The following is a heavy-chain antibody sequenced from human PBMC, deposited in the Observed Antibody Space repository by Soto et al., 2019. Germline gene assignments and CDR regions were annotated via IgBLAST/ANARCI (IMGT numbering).Heavy chain of an antibody. CDR2: IYYSGST. V-gene: IGHV4-39*01. CDR3: ARHFLANYYGSGSYPETTYYYYYGMDV. CDR1: GGSISSSSYY. J-gene: IGHJ6*02. D-gene: IGHD3-10*01. Sequence: PSETLSLTCTVSGGSISSSSYYWCWSRQPPGKGLWWIGSIYYSGSTYYNPSLKSRVTISVDTSKNQFSLKLSSVTAADTAVYYCARHFLANYYGSGSYPETTYYYYYGMDVWGQGTTVTVSS.